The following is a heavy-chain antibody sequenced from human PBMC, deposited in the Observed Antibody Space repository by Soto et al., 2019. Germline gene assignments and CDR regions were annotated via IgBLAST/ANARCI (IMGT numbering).Heavy chain of an antibody. CDR2: IYYSGST. D-gene: IGHD6-13*01. Sequence: SETLSLTCTVSGGSISSYYWSWIRQPPGKGLEWIGYIYYSGSTNYNPSLKSRVTISVDTSKNQFSLKLSSVTAADTAVYYCARANAAAKRAFDCWGQGTLVTVSS. CDR3: ARANAAAKRAFDC. V-gene: IGHV4-59*01. CDR1: GGSISSYY. J-gene: IGHJ4*02.